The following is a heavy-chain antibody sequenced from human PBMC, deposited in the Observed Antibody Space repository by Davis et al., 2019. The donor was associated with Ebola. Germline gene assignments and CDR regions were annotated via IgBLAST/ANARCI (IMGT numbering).Heavy chain of an antibody. CDR3: ARCRWVVAAHTYGMDV. D-gene: IGHD2-15*01. J-gene: IGHJ6*02. CDR1: GFTFSSYW. Sequence: GESLKISCAASGFTFSSYWMSWVRQAPGTGLEWVANIKQDGSEKYYVDSVKGRFTISRDNAKNSLYLQMNSLRAEDTAVYYCARCRWVVAAHTYGMDVWGQGTTVTVSS. V-gene: IGHV3-7*01. CDR2: IKQDGSEK.